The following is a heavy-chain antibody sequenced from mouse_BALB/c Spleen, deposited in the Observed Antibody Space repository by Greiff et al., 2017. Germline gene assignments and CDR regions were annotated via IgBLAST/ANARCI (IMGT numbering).Heavy chain of an antibody. CDR2: ISSGSSTI. Sequence: EVHLVESGGGLVQPGGSRKLSCAASGFTFSSFGMHWVRQAPEKGLEWVAYISSGSSTIYYADTVKGRFTISRDNPKNTLFLQMTSLRSEDTAMYYCARPLLRLRAMDYWGQGTSVTVSS. CDR1: GFTFSSFG. V-gene: IGHV5-17*02. CDR3: ARPLLRLRAMDY. J-gene: IGHJ4*01. D-gene: IGHD1-2*01.